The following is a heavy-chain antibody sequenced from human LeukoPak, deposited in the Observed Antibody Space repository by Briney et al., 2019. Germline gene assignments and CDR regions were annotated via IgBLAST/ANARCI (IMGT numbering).Heavy chain of an antibody. CDR1: GFTFSTYW. CDR2: IKQDGSEM. D-gene: IGHD2-2*01. Sequence: GGSLRLSCAASGFTFSTYWMSWVRQAPGPGLEWVASIKQDGSEMSYVDAVKGRFTISRDNAKNSLYLQMNSLRAEDTPVYYCARGGYQLLWYWGQGTLVTVSS. V-gene: IGHV3-7*04. J-gene: IGHJ4*02. CDR3: ARGGYQLLWY.